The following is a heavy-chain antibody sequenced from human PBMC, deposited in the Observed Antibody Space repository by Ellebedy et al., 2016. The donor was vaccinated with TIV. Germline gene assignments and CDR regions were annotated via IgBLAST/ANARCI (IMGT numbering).Heavy chain of an antibody. D-gene: IGHD2-21*02. CDR3: VRALKYCGGDCTYKFDF. CDR2: IFSNDEK. CDR1: GFSLTNIIMG. Sequence: SGPTLVKPKETLTLTCTVSGFSLTNIIMGVSWIRQPPGKALEWLAHIFSNDEKSYSTSLEARLSISKDTAKSPVVLTVANMDPVATATYYCVRALKYCGGDCTYKFDFWGQGALVTVSS. J-gene: IGHJ4*02. V-gene: IGHV2-26*01.